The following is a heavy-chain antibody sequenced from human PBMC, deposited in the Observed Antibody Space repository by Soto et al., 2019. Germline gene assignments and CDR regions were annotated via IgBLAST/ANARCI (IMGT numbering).Heavy chain of an antibody. Sequence: QVQLVESGGGVVQPGRSLRLSCVGSGFPFWHYGMHWVRQAPGKRLEWVAVIWSDGKKESYADFVKGRFAISRDNFKDTLYLQMNSLRAEDTAVYYCARDRDGGWFHMDVWGQGTTVTVSS. CDR1: GFPFWHYG. CDR3: ARDRDGGWFHMDV. D-gene: IGHD6-19*01. CDR2: IWSDGKKE. V-gene: IGHV3-33*01. J-gene: IGHJ6*02.